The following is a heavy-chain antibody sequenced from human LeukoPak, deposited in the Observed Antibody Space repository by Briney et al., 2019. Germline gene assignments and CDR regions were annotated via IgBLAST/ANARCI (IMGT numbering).Heavy chain of an antibody. V-gene: IGHV3-48*03. D-gene: IGHD3-9*01. Sequence: GGTLRLSCAASGFTFSRRDMNWVRQAPGKGLEWVSYVSSSGSTIYYADSVKGRFTISRDNAKNSLYLQMNSLRAEDTAVYYCARAYYDILTGYYTDLGDYWGQGTLVTVSS. CDR3: ARAYYDILTGYYTDLGDY. CDR2: VSSSGSTI. J-gene: IGHJ4*02. CDR1: GFTFSRRD.